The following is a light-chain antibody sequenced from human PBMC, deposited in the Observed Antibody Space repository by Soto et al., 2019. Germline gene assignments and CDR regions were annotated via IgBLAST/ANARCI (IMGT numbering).Light chain of an antibody. CDR1: QSVLFSSNNLNS. V-gene: IGKV4-1*01. CDR3: QQHYSTPLT. J-gene: IGKJ4*01. Sequence: DIVLTPSPDSLAVSLGARATINCKSSQSVLFSSNNLNSLAWYQQKPGQPPQLLIYWASTRDSGVPDRFSGSGSGTNFTLIINSLQAEDVAVYYCQQHYSTPLTFGGGTNVEIK. CDR2: WAS.